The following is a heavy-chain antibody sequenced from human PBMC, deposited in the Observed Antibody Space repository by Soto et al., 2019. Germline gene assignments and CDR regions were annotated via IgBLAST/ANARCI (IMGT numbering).Heavy chain of an antibody. D-gene: IGHD3-3*01. CDR1: GGCISSGGYY. J-gene: IGHJ6*01. V-gene: IGHV4-31*03. Sequence: SETLSLTCTVSGGCISSGGYYWSWIRQHPGKGLEWIGYIYYSGSTYYNPSLKSRVTISVDTSKNQFSLKLSSVTAADTAVYFCAGYRRFRRFYGMGVCERETRV. CDR3: AGYRRFRRFYGMGV. CDR2: IYYSGST.